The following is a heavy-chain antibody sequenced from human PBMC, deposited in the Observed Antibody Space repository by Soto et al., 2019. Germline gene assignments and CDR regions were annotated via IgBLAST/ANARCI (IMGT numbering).Heavy chain of an antibody. CDR1: GGSISSYY. D-gene: IGHD4-17*01. CDR2: IYYSGST. J-gene: IGHJ4*02. Sequence: QVQLQESGPGLVKPSETLSLTCTVSGGSISSYYWSWIRQPPGKGLEWIGYIYYSGSTNYNPSLKSRVTISVDTSKNQLSLKLRSVTAADTAVYYCARRYGDCFDFWGQGTLVTVSS. CDR3: ARRYGDCFDF. V-gene: IGHV4-59*08.